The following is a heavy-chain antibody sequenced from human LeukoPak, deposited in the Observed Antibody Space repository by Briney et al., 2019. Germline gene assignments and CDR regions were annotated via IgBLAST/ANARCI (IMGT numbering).Heavy chain of an antibody. CDR2: MNPNSGNT. D-gene: IGHD1-26*01. Sequence: ASVKVSCKASGYTFTSYDINWVRQATGQGLEWMGWMNPNSGNTGYAQKFQGRVTITRNTSISTAYMELSSLRSEDTAVYYCARISPSGIVGAITFDAFDIWGQGTMVTVSS. CDR3: ARISPSGIVGAITFDAFDI. V-gene: IGHV1-8*03. CDR1: GYTFTSYD. J-gene: IGHJ3*02.